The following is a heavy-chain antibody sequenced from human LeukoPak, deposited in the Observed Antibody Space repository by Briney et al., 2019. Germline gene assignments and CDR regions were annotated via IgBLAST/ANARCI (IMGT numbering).Heavy chain of an antibody. V-gene: IGHV4-59*01. Sequence: SETLSLTCTVAGDSISSYFWSWIRQSPGRGLECIGDIDYSGTTNYNPSLKSRVIISVDNSKNLSSLKLSSVTAADTAIYYCARSSGGYYFGYWGQGTLVTVSS. CDR1: GDSISSYF. J-gene: IGHJ4*02. D-gene: IGHD1-14*01. CDR3: ARSSGGYYFGY. CDR2: IDYSGTT.